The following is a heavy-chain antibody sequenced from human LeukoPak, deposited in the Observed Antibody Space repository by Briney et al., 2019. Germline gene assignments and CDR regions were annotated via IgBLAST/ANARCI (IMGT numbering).Heavy chain of an antibody. D-gene: IGHD4-17*01. Sequence: PGGSLRLSCAASGFTFSSYGMHWVRQAPGKGLEWVAFIRYDGSNKYYADSVKGRFTISRDNSKNTLYLQMNSLRAEDTAVYYCAKDFGPSTVTPPDNWFDPWGQGTLVTVSS. CDR2: IRYDGSNK. CDR1: GFTFSSYG. CDR3: AKDFGPSTVTPPDNWFDP. V-gene: IGHV3-30*02. J-gene: IGHJ5*02.